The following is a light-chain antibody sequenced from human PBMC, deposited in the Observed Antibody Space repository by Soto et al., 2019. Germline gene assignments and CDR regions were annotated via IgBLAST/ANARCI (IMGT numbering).Light chain of an antibody. J-gene: IGKJ4*01. CDR2: DAS. Sequence: EIVLTQSPATLSLSPGERATLSCRASQSVSSYLAWYQQKPGQAPRLLIYDASNRATGIPARFSGSGSGTEFTLTISSREPEDFAVYYCQQRSNWFLTFGGGTKVEIK. CDR3: QQRSNWFLT. V-gene: IGKV3-11*01. CDR1: QSVSSY.